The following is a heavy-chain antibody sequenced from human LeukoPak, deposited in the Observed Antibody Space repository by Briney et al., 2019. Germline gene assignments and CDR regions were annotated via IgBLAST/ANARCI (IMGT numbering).Heavy chain of an antibody. J-gene: IGHJ4*02. V-gene: IGHV3-73*01. CDR1: GFTFSGSA. D-gene: IGHD2-15*01. CDR2: IRSKANGYAT. Sequence: GGSLRLSCAAAGFTFSGSAMHWVRRASGKGLEWVGRIRSKANGYATEYTASVKGRFTISRDDSKNTAYLQMNSLKTDDTAVYYSVSPSCGGGRCYALDYWGQGTLVTVSS. CDR3: VSPSCGGGRCYALDY.